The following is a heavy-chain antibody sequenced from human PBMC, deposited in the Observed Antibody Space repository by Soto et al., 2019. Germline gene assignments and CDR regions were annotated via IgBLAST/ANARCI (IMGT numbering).Heavy chain of an antibody. D-gene: IGHD2-21*02. CDR1: GFTFSSYS. CDR2: ISSSTSYI. CDR3: ARDWVNCGGDCSSDYFFDY. J-gene: IGHJ4*02. V-gene: IGHV3-21*01. Sequence: PGGSLRLSCAVSGFTFSSYSMNWVRQAPGKGLEWVSPISSSTSYIYYADSVKGRFTISSDNAKKSLYLQMNSLRAEDTAVYYCARDWVNCGGDCSSDYFFDYWGQGILVTVSS.